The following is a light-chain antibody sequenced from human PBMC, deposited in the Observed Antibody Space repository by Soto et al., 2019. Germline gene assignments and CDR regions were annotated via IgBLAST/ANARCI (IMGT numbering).Light chain of an antibody. V-gene: IGKV3-11*01. CDR3: QQRSNWLT. J-gene: IGKJ4*01. CDR2: DAS. CDR1: QSVSSY. Sequence: IVLTQSPATLSLSPGERATLSCRASQSVSSYLAWYQQKPGQAPRLLIYDASNRATGIPARFSGSGSGTDFTLTISSLEPEDFAVYYCQQRSNWLTFGGGTKVDIK.